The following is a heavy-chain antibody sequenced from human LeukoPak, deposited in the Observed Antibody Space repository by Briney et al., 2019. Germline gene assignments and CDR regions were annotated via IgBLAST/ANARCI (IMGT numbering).Heavy chain of an antibody. CDR1: GGSISSSSYY. CDR3: ARQSGSYYDLIDY. J-gene: IGHJ4*02. V-gene: IGHV4-39*01. Sequence: SETLSLTCTVSGGSISSSSYYWGWIRLPPGKGLEWIGSIYYSGSTYYNPSLKSRVTISVDTSKNQFSLKLSSVTAADTAVYYCARQSGSYYDLIDYWGQGTLVTVSS. CDR2: IYYSGST. D-gene: IGHD1-26*01.